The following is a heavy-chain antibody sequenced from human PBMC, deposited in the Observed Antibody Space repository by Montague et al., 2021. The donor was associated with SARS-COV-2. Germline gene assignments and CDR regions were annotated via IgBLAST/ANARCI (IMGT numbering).Heavy chain of an antibody. V-gene: IGHV2-5*01. Sequence: PALVKPTQTLTLTCTFSGFSLSTPNVGVGWIRQPPGKALEWVAVIYSNDEKRYSPSLRNRLTITKDTAKNQVVLSLTYVDPVDTAAYYCAHSYGDYLFDDWGQGTLVTVSS. J-gene: IGHJ4*02. CDR2: IYSNDEK. D-gene: IGHD4-17*01. CDR1: GFSLSTPNVG. CDR3: AHSYGDYLFDD.